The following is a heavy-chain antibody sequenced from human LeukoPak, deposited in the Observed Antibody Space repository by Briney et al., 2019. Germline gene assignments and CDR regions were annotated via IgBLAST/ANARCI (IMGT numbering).Heavy chain of an antibody. Sequence: SGGSLRLSCAASGFTFSSYGMHWVRQAPGKGLEWVAVISYDGSNKYYADSVKGRFTISRDNSKNTLYLQMNSLRAEDTAVYYRAKDRQEGIDYWGQGTLVTVSS. J-gene: IGHJ4*02. CDR3: AKDRQEGIDY. V-gene: IGHV3-30*18. CDR1: GFTFSSYG. CDR2: ISYDGSNK.